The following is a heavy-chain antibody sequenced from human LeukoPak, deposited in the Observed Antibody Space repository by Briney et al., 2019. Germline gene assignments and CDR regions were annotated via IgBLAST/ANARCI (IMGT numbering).Heavy chain of an antibody. Sequence: GGSLRLSCAASGFTFRSYEMSWVRQAPGKGLEWVSYISSGGGTIHYADSVKGRFTISRDNAKNSLFLQMNSLRAGDTAVYYCARERPQNLFDYWGQGTLVTVSS. D-gene: IGHD2/OR15-2a*01. CDR2: ISSGGGTI. J-gene: IGHJ4*02. CDR3: ARERPQNLFDY. CDR1: GFTFRSYE. V-gene: IGHV3-48*03.